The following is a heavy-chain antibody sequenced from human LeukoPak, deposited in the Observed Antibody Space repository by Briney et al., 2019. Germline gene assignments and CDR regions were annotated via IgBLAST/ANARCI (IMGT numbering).Heavy chain of an antibody. J-gene: IGHJ4*02. V-gene: IGHV5-51*01. D-gene: IGHD2-8*01. CDR1: GFTFTNYW. CDR3: ARAGYTNRWDEVDY. Sequence: GGSLEISWKGSGFTFTNYWIGWVRQVPGKGLEVMGIIYPGDSDTIYSPSFQGQVPISVDKSINTAFLQWSSLKASDSAMYYCARAGYTNRWDEVDYWGQGTLVTVSS. CDR2: IYPGDSDT.